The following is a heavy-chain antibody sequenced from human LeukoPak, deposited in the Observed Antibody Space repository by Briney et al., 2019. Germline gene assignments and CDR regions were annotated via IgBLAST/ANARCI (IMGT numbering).Heavy chain of an antibody. CDR2: ISYGGSNK. D-gene: IGHD5-18*01. CDR3: ALGRAAMAFYYYYGMDV. CDR1: GFTFSSYG. Sequence: GGSLRLSCAASGFTFSSYGMHWVRQAPGKGLEWVAVISYGGSNKYYADSVKGRFTISRDNSKNTLYLQMNSLRAEDTAVYYCALGRAAMAFYYYYGMDVWGQGTTVTVSS. V-gene: IGHV3-30*03. J-gene: IGHJ6*02.